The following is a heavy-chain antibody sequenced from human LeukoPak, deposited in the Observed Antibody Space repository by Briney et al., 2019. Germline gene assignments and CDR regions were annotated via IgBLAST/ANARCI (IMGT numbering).Heavy chain of an antibody. CDR1: GYTFTSYG. J-gene: IGHJ4*02. CDR2: ISAYNGNT. D-gene: IGHD2-2*01. CDR3: ARDSIVVVPAALLY. Sequence: ASVKVSCKASGYTFTSYGISWVRQAPGQGLEWMGWISAYNGNTNYAQKLQGRVTMTTDTSTSTAYMELRSLRSDDTAVYYRARDSIVVVPAALLYWGQGTLVTVSS. V-gene: IGHV1-18*01.